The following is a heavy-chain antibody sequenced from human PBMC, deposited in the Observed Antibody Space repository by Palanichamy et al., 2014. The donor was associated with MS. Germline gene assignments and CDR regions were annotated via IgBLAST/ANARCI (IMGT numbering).Heavy chain of an antibody. D-gene: IGHD3-16*01. Sequence: IYYSGSTYYNPSRKSRVTISVDTSKNQFSLKLSSVTAADTAVYYCARHQKGANWFDPWGQGTLVTVSS. CDR3: ARHQKGANWFDP. J-gene: IGHJ5*02. CDR2: IYYSGST. V-gene: IGHV4-39*01.